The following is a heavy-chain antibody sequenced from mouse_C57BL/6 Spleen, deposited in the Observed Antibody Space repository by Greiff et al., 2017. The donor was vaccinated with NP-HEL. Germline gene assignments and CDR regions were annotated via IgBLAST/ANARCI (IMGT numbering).Heavy chain of an antibody. J-gene: IGHJ2*01. Sequence: VQLQQSGPELVKPGASVKISCKASGYTFTDYYMNWVKQSHGKSLEWIGDINPNNGGTSYNQKFKGKATLTVDKSSSTAYMELRSLTSEDSAVYYCAREAQALYYFDYWGQGTTLTVSS. CDR2: INPNNGGT. D-gene: IGHD3-2*02. V-gene: IGHV1-26*01. CDR3: AREAQALYYFDY. CDR1: GYTFTDYY.